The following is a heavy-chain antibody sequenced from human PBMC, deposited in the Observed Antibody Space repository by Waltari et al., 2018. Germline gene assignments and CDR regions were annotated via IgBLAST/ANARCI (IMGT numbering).Heavy chain of an antibody. CDR2: IYYTGST. D-gene: IGHD2-21*02. CDR1: GGSISGVY. V-gene: IGHV4-59*01. CDR3: ARGGGGDWEWFDP. J-gene: IGHJ5*02. Sequence: QMQLQESGPSLLKPSETLSLICTVSGGSISGVYGSWVRQPPGKGLDWIGYIYYTGSTDFNPSLKSRVTMSVDTSKNQFSLKLSSVTAADTAFYYCARGGGGDWEWFDPWGQGTLVTVSS.